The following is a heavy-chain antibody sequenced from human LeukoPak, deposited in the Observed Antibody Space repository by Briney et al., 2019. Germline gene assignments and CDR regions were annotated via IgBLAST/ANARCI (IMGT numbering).Heavy chain of an antibody. CDR1: GGSISSDY. J-gene: IGHJ4*02. CDR2: IYYSGST. V-gene: IGHV4-59*08. CDR3: ARSPPLVGLGGDQPSFDY. Sequence: SETLSLTCTVSGGSISSDYWSWIRQPPGKGLEWIGYIYYSGSTNYNPSLKSRVTISVDTSKNQFSLKLSSVTAADTAVYYCARSPPLVGLGGDQPSFDYWGQGTLVTVSS. D-gene: IGHD2-2*01.